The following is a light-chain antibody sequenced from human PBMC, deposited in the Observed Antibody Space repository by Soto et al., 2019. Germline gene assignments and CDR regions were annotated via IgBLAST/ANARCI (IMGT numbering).Light chain of an antibody. V-gene: IGLV2-14*01. CDR3: SSYTSSSTWV. CDR2: EVS. Sequence: QSALTQPASVSGSPGQSITISCTGTSSDVGGYIYVSWYQQYPGKAPKVMIYEVSNRPSGVSNRFSGSKSGNTASLTISGLQAEDEADYYCSSYTSSSTWVFGGGTKLTVL. CDR1: SSDVGGYIY. J-gene: IGLJ3*02.